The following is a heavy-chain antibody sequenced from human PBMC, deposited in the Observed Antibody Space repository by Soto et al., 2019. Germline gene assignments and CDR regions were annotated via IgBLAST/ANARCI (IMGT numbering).Heavy chain of an antibody. Sequence: SETLSLTCTVSGGSISSGGYYWSWIRQHPGKGLEWIGYVYYSGSTYYNPSLKSRVTISVDTSKNQFSLKLSSVTAADTAVYYCARETYDFWSGDYYYYGMDVWGQGTTVTVFS. D-gene: IGHD3-3*01. J-gene: IGHJ6*02. CDR1: GGSISSGGYY. CDR2: VYYSGST. V-gene: IGHV4-31*03. CDR3: ARETYDFWSGDYYYYGMDV.